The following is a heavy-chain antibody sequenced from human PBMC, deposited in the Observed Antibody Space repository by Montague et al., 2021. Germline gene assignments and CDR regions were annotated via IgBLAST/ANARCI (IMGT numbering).Heavy chain of an antibody. CDR2: SCFRSKKKY. CDR3: ARVPRYSASGYFDY. CDR1: GDSDSINPLA. V-gene: IGHV6-1*01. Sequence: CAISGDSDSINPLARNWNKHSPSLRPARLRGSCFRSKKKYDYAVSVKRRMTISPDPSKTQFSLQLSSVTPEDKAVYYCARVPRYSASGYFDYWGQGTLVTVSS. D-gene: IGHD2-2*01. J-gene: IGHJ4*02.